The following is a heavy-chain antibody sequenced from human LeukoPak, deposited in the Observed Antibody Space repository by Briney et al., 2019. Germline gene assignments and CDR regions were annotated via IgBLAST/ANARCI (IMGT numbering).Heavy chain of an antibody. CDR1: GFTFSSYS. J-gene: IGHJ6*02. Sequence: GGSLRLSCAASGFTFSSYSMNWVRQAPGKGLEWVSSISSSSSYIYYADSVKGRFTISRDNSKNSLYLQMNSLRAEDTAVYYCARGYYDFWSGYYTGRANYYYGMDVWGQGTTVTVSS. D-gene: IGHD3-3*01. V-gene: IGHV3-21*01. CDR3: ARGYYDFWSGYYTGRANYYYGMDV. CDR2: ISSSSSYI.